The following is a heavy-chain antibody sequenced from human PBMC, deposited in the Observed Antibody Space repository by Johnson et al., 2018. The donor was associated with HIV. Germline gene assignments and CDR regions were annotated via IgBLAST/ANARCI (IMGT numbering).Heavy chain of an antibody. D-gene: IGHD5-24*01. CDR3: ARAWRDGNTLDAFDI. V-gene: IGHV3-11*01. Sequence: QVQLVESGGGLVKPGGSLRLSCAASGFTFGDYYMHWMRQAPGKGLEWLSCISRSGTAIYYADSVKGRFTISSDNAKNTLHLQMNSLRVEDTALYYCARAWRDGNTLDAFDIWGQGTVVTVSS. CDR2: ISRSGTAI. J-gene: IGHJ3*02. CDR1: GFTFGDYY.